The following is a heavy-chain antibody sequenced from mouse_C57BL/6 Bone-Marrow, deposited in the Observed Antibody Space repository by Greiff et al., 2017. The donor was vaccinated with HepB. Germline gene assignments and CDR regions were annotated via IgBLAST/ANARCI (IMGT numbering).Heavy chain of an antibody. CDR1: GFTFSDYY. CDR3: ARHEQLGAMDY. J-gene: IGHJ4*01. CDR2: ISNGGGST. D-gene: IGHD3-1*01. V-gene: IGHV5-12*01. Sequence: EVKLEESGGGLVQPGGSLKLSCAASGFTFSDYYMYWVRQTPEKRLEWVAYISNGGGSTYYPDTVKGRFTISRDNAKNTLYLQMSRLKSEDTAMYYCARHEQLGAMDYWGQGTSVTVSS.